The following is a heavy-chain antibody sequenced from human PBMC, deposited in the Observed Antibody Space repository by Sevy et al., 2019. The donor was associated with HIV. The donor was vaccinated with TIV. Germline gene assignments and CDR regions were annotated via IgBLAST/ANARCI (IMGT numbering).Heavy chain of an antibody. V-gene: IGHV3-64*02. Sequence: GSLRLSCAASGFTFSSYAMHWVRQAPGKGLEYVSAISSNGGSTYYADSVKGRFTISRDNSKNTLYLQMGSLRAEDMAVYYCARSYNWNYGAAFDIWGQGTMVTVSS. CDR2: ISSNGGST. CDR3: ARSYNWNYGAAFDI. D-gene: IGHD1-7*01. CDR1: GFTFSSYA. J-gene: IGHJ3*02.